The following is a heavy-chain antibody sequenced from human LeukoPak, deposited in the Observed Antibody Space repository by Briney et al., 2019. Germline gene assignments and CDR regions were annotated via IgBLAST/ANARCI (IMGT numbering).Heavy chain of an antibody. D-gene: IGHD1-14*01. Sequence: GASVKDSCKASGYTFTSYGISWVRQAPGQGLAWMGWISAYNGNTNYAQKLKGRVTMTTDTSTSTAHMELRSLRSDDTAVYYCARDRAGPPDPFDPWGQGTLVTVSS. J-gene: IGHJ5*02. CDR2: ISAYNGNT. V-gene: IGHV1-18*01. CDR3: ARDRAGPPDPFDP. CDR1: GYTFTSYG.